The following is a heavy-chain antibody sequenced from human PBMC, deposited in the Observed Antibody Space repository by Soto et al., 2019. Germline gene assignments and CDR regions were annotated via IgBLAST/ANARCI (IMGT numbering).Heavy chain of an antibody. V-gene: IGHV3-23*01. Sequence: EVQLLESGGGLVQPGGSLRLSCAASGFTFSSYAMSWVRQAPGKGLEWVSAISGSGGSTYYADSVKGRFTISRDNSKNTLYLQMNSLRAEDTAVYYCANPDIVVVPAAIGEENYYYMDVWGKGTTVTVSS. CDR3: ANPDIVVVPAAIGEENYYYMDV. J-gene: IGHJ6*03. D-gene: IGHD2-2*01. CDR1: GFTFSSYA. CDR2: ISGSGGST.